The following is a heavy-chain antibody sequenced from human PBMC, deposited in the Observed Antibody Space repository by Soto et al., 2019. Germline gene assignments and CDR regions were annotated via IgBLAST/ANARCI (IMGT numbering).Heavy chain of an antibody. Sequence: QEQLVQSGAEVKKSGASVKVSCKASGYTFTGYYLHWVRQAPGQGLEWMGWINPSGGATDYAQKFQGRVTMTRDTPISKAYMELIRVTYDDTAVYFCARDGFRLGKLSVWGQGTLVTVSS. CDR1: GYTFTGYY. J-gene: IGHJ4*02. CDR3: ARDGFRLGKLSV. CDR2: INPSGGAT. D-gene: IGHD3-16*02. V-gene: IGHV1-2*02.